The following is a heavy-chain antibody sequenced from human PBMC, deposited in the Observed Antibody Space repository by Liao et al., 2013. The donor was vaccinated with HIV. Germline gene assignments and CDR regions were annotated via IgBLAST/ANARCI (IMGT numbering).Heavy chain of an antibody. J-gene: IGHJ4*02. CDR3: ARGRVQQWLVSKLDY. CDR1: GGSISSYY. D-gene: IGHD6-19*01. V-gene: IGHV4-4*07. CDR2: IYTSGST. Sequence: QVQLQESGPGLVKPSETLSLTCTVSGGSISSYYWSWIRQPAGKGLEWIGRIYTSGSTNYNPSLKSRVTMSVDTSKNQFSLKLSSVTAADTAVYYCARGRVQQWLVSKLDYWGQGTLVTVSS.